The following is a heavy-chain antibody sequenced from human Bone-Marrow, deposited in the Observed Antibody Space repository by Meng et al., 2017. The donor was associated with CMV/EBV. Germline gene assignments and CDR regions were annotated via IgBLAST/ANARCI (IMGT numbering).Heavy chain of an antibody. J-gene: IGHJ3*02. CDR3: VGGSPRDAFDI. CDR2: ISSSSSYI. D-gene: IGHD1-26*01. CDR1: GFTFSSYS. V-gene: IGHV3-21*01. Sequence: GGSLRLSCAASGFTFSSYSMSWVRQAPGKGLEWVSSISSSSSYIYYADSVKGRFTISRDNARNSLYLQMNSLRSEDTAVYYCVGGSPRDAFDIWGHGTMVTVSS.